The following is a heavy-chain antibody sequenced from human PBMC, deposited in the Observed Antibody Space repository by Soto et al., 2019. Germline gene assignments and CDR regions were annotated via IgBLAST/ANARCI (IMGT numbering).Heavy chain of an antibody. CDR1: EFSFSRYW. Sequence: VQLVESGRGLVQPGGSLRLSCVASEFSFSRYWMHWVRQAPGKGLMWVARIDTTGSTTTYADSVQGRFTISRDNAKNTMYLQMNSVRDEDTAIYFCASVSAAQYYYGMDAWGQGTKVTVS. V-gene: IGHV3-74*01. J-gene: IGHJ6*02. D-gene: IGHD2-15*01. CDR2: IDTTGSTT. CDR3: ASVSAAQYYYGMDA.